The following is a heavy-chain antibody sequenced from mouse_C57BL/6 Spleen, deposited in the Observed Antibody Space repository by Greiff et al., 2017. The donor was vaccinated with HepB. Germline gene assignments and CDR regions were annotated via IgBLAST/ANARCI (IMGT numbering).Heavy chain of an antibody. CDR1: GYTFTDYE. J-gene: IGHJ2*01. CDR2: IDPETGGT. Sequence: VQLQQSGAELVRPGASVTLSCKASGYTFTDYEMHWVKQTPVHGLEWIGAIDPETGGTAYNQKFKGKAILTADKSSSTAYMELRSLTSEDSAVYYCTRTSDGYGFDYWGQGTTLTVSS. D-gene: IGHD2-3*01. CDR3: TRTSDGYGFDY. V-gene: IGHV1-15*01.